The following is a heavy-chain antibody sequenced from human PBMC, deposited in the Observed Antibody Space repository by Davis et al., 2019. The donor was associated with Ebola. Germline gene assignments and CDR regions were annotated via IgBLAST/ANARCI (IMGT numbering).Heavy chain of an antibody. CDR2: FDPEDGEI. J-gene: IGHJ4*02. V-gene: IGHV1-24*01. D-gene: IGHD3-22*01. CDR3: ATVRAHSRHDN. CDR1: PYSLTVLA. Sequence: SVKVSCKVSPYSLTVLALQWVRQVPGKGLEWMGGFDPEDGEIVYAQKFQGRVTMTEDTSTDTAYMELSSLRSGDTAIYYCATVRAHSRHDNWGQGTLVTVAS.